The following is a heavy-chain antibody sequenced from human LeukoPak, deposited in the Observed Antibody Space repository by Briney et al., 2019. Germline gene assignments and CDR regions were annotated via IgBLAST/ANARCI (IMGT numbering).Heavy chain of an antibody. CDR3: AKESGNSYGRDFDY. V-gene: IGHV3-74*01. CDR2: INSDGSST. D-gene: IGHD5-18*01. Sequence: GGSLRLSCAASGFTFSSYWMHWVRQAPGKGLVWVSRINSDGSSTNYADSVKGRFTISRDDAKNTLYLQMNSLRAEATAVYYCAKESGNSYGRDFDYWGQGTLVTVSS. CDR1: GFTFSSYW. J-gene: IGHJ4*02.